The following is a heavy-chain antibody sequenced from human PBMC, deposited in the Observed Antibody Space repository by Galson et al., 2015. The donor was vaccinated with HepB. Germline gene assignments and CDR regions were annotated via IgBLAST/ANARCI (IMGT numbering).Heavy chain of an antibody. CDR1: ADSVSSDSST. CDR3: ARRADHNSKYDV. Sequence: CAIPADSVSSDSSTWDCIRQSPQSRREWLGRTYYMTKWVGDAAVSVRSRISVKADTSKNQISLQLTSVTPEDTAIYYCARRADHNSKYDVWGRGTLVTVSS. J-gene: IGHJ2*01. V-gene: IGHV6-1*01. CDR2: TYYMTKWVG. D-gene: IGHD1-20*01.